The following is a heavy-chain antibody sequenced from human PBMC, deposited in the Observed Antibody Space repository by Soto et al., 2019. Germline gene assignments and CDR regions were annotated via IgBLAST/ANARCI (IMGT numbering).Heavy chain of an antibody. CDR2: TYHSGST. V-gene: IGHV4-30-2*01. CDR1: GGSISSGGYS. CDR3: ARGTTTVTTFDY. Sequence: SETLSLTCAVSGGSISSGGYSWSWIRQPPGKGLECIGYTYHSGSTYYNPSLKSRVTISVDRSKNQLSLKLSSVTAADTAVYYCARGTTTVTTFDYWGQGTLVTVSS. D-gene: IGHD4-17*01. J-gene: IGHJ4*02.